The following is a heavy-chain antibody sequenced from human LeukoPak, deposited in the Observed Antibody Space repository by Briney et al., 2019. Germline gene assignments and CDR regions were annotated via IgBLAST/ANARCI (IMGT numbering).Heavy chain of an antibody. CDR2: IRYDGSNK. V-gene: IGHV3-30*02. J-gene: IGHJ4*02. Sequence: GGSLRLSCAASGFTFSSYSMNWVRQAPGKGLEWVAFIRYDGSNKYYADSVKGRFTISRDNSKNTLYLQMNSLRAEDTAVYYCAKDRPSYFDYWGQGTLVTVSS. CDR3: AKDRPSYFDY. CDR1: GFTFSSYS.